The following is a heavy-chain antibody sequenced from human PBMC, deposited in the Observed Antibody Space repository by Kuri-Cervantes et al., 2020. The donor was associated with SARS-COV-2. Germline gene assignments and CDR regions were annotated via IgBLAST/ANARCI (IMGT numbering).Heavy chain of an antibody. V-gene: IGHV4-59*01. CDR2: FYYGDVT. CDR1: GGSISSFY. Sequence: SETLSLTCTVSGGSISSFYWSWIRQSPGKGLEWLAYFYYGDVTNYNPSLKSRVTVSADTSKNQLSLKLNSVTAADTAVYYCARDNILYSGSGFDLWGQGTLVTVSS. CDR3: ARDNILYSGSGFDL. J-gene: IGHJ4*02. D-gene: IGHD1-26*01.